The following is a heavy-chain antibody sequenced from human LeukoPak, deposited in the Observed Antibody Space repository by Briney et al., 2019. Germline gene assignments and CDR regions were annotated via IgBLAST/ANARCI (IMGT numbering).Heavy chain of an antibody. V-gene: IGHV6-1*01. CDR1: GDSVSSNSAA. Sequence: QTLSLTCAISGDSVSSNSAAWNWIRQSPSRGLEWLGRTYYRSKWYNDYAVSVKSRITINPDTSKNQFSLQLNSVTPEDTAVYYCASTYSSGWYSGGAFDIWGQGTMVTVSS. CDR2: TYYRSKWYN. J-gene: IGHJ3*02. CDR3: ASTYSSGWYSGGAFDI. D-gene: IGHD6-19*01.